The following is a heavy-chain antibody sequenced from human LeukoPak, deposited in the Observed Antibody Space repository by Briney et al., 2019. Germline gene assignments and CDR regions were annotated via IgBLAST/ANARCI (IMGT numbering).Heavy chain of an antibody. CDR3: AKELSSSWYVQAGYFDY. J-gene: IGHJ4*02. D-gene: IGHD6-13*01. CDR1: GGSFSGYY. CDR2: IKGDGSAQ. Sequence: ETLSLTCAVYGGSFSGYYWSWVRQAPGKGLEWVANIKGDGSAQYYVDSVKGRFTISRDNAKNSLDLQMNSLRAEDTAVYYCAKELSSSWYVQAGYFDYWGQGTLVTVSS. V-gene: IGHV3-7*01.